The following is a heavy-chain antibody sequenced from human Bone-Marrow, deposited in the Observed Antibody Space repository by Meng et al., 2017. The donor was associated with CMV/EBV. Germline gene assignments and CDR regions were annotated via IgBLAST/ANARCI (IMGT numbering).Heavy chain of an antibody. CDR3: ARHSEGPFYYYYGMDV. D-gene: IGHD5-18*01. Sequence: SVKVSCKASGYTFTGYYMHWVRQAPGQGLEWMGRIIPILGIANYAQKFQGRVTITADKSTSTAYMELSSLRSEDTAVYYCARHSEGPFYYYYGMDVWGQGTTVTVFS. V-gene: IGHV1-69*02. CDR1: GYTFTGYY. J-gene: IGHJ6*02. CDR2: IIPILGIA.